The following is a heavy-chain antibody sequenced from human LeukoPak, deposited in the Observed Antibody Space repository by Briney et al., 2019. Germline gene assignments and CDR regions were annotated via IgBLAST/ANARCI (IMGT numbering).Heavy chain of an antibody. CDR2: IYYSGST. CDR1: GGSISSYY. V-gene: IGHV4-59*08. CDR3: ARGGTFGGVIVIGDI. J-gene: IGHJ3*02. D-gene: IGHD3-16*02. Sequence: SETLSLTCTVSGGSISSYYWSWIRQPPGKGLEWIGYIYYSGSTNYNPSLKSRVTISVDTSKNQFFLKLSSVTAADTAVYYCARGGTFGGVIVIGDIWGQGTMVTVSS.